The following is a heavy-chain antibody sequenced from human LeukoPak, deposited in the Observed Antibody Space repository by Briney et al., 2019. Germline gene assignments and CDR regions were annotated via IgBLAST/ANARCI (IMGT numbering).Heavy chain of an antibody. V-gene: IGHV1-69*17. D-gene: IGHD5-24*01. CDR1: GGTFITYP. J-gene: IGHJ4*02. CDR3: ARDGEMAAIYFDY. Sequence: SVKVSCKASGGTFITYPISWVRQAPGQGLEWMGGIIPIVGIANYTQKFRGRVTITTDKSTNTAYMELSSLRSEDTAVYYCARDGEMAAIYFDYWGQGTLVTVSS. CDR2: IIPIVGIA.